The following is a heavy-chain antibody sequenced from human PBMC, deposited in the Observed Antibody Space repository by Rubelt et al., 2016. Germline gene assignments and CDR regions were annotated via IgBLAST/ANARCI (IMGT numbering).Heavy chain of an antibody. D-gene: IGHD6-13*01. J-gene: IGHJ4*02. Sequence: QVQLQQWGAGLLKPSETLSLTCAVYGGSFSGYYWSWIRQPPGKGLEWIGEINHSGSTTYNPSLKSRVTISVDTSKNQFSLTLGSVTAADTAVYYCAADFLGAAGTGDWGQGTLVTVSS. CDR2: INHSGST. V-gene: IGHV4-34*01. CDR3: AADFLGAAGTGD. CDR1: GGSFSGYY.